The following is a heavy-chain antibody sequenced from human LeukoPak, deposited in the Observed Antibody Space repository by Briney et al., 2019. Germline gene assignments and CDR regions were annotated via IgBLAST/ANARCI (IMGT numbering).Heavy chain of an antibody. J-gene: IGHJ4*02. CDR1: GYSISSGYY. V-gene: IGHV4-38-2*02. Sequence: SETLSLTCTVSGYSISSGYYWGWIRQPPGKGLEWIGSIYHSGSTYYNPSLKSRLTISLDTSKNQFSLKLNSVTAADTAVYYCGRDELFYDYVWGTYPNPTKFDYWGQGTLVTVSS. CDR2: IYHSGST. D-gene: IGHD3-16*02. CDR3: GRDELFYDYVWGTYPNPTKFDY.